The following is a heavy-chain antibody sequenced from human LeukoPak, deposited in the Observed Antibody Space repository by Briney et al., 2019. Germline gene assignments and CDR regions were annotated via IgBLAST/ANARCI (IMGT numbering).Heavy chain of an antibody. CDR2: IIPIFGTA. V-gene: IGHV1-69*13. D-gene: IGHD3-3*01. Sequence: SVKVSCKPSGGTFSSYAISWVRQAPGQGLEWMGGIIPIFGTANYAQKFQGRVTITADESTSTAYMELSSLRSEDTAVYYCARKTTIFGVVITDYWGQGTLVTVSS. CDR1: GGTFSSYA. J-gene: IGHJ4*02. CDR3: ARKTTIFGVVITDY.